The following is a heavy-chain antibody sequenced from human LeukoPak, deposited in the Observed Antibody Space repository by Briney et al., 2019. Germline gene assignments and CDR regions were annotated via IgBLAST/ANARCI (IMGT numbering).Heavy chain of an antibody. D-gene: IGHD7-27*01. Sequence: SETLSLTCSVSGGSISSYYWSWIRQPPGKGLEWIGYIYSSGTTNYNPSLKSRVTIAVDTSKNQFSLKLSSVTAADTAAYYCARHNWGFRAFDIWGQGTMVTVSS. J-gene: IGHJ3*02. V-gene: IGHV4-59*08. CDR2: IYSSGTT. CDR1: GGSISSYY. CDR3: ARHNWGFRAFDI.